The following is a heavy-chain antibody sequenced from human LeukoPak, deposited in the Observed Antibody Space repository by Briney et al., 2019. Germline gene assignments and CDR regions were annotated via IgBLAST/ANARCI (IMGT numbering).Heavy chain of an antibody. V-gene: IGHV3-21*06. Sequence: GGSLRLSCEASGFTFNTYSMNWARQAPGKGLEWVSSIDSSGGYMFYADSVKGRFIISRDNAKDSLYLQMNSLRVEDTAVYYCARDVAYSAFDYWGQGTLVTVSS. CDR2: IDSSGGYM. CDR3: ARDVAYSAFDY. CDR1: GFTFNTYS. J-gene: IGHJ4*02. D-gene: IGHD2-21*01.